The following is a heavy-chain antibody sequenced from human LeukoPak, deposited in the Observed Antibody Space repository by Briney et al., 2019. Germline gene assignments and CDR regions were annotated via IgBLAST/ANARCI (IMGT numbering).Heavy chain of an antibody. CDR3: TRRTGSGSYYFDY. CDR2: IKSKANNYAT. D-gene: IGHD3-10*01. J-gene: IGHJ4*02. Sequence: GGSLSPSCAASGFTFSGLAIHWVRHASGKGLEWGGRIKSKANNYATTYAASVKGRFTISRDDSKNTVQLQMNSLKTEDTAVYWCTRRTGSGSYYFDYWGQGTLVTVSS. CDR1: GFTFSGLA. V-gene: IGHV3-73*01.